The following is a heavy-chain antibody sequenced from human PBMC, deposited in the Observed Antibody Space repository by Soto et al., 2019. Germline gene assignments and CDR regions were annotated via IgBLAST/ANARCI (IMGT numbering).Heavy chain of an antibody. Sequence: RASVKVSCKASGFTFTSSAVQWVRQARGQRLEWIGWIVVGSGNTNYAQKFQERVTITRDMSTSTAYMELSSLRSEDTAVYYCAALPPYYYDSSGYLAPLGYYYYYGMDVWGQGTTVTVSS. CDR1: GFTFTSSA. CDR3: AALPPYYYDSSGYLAPLGYYYYYGMDV. J-gene: IGHJ6*02. CDR2: IVVGSGNT. D-gene: IGHD3-22*01. V-gene: IGHV1-58*01.